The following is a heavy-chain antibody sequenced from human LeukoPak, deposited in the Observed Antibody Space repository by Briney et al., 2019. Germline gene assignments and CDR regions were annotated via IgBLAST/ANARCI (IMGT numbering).Heavy chain of an antibody. D-gene: IGHD2-21*02. V-gene: IGHV4-61*08. CDR2: IHYTGVT. CDR3: ARGTAWSPLDFDH. J-gene: IGHJ4*02. Sequence: PSETLSLTCTVSGGSVSSGGYYWSWIRQPPGKRLEWIAYIHYTGVTKYNPSLKSRVTMSVDTSKNQISLKLSSVTAADTAVYYCARGTAWSPLDFDHWGQGIPVTVSS. CDR1: GGSVSSGGYY.